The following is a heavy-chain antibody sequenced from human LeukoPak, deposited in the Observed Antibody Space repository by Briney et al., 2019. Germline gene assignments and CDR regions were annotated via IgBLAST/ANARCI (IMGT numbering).Heavy chain of an antibody. CDR2: ISGSGSST. CDR3: AKDRFRPFQP. J-gene: IGHJ5*02. Sequence: ETLCLTCAASGFSFSSYAMSWVRQPPGKGLEWVSAISGSGSSTYYADPVKGRFTTFRDNSNNMPLLLMTSLRAEATAEYCCAKDRFRPFQPGGEGTLVTVSS. CDR1: GFSFSSYA. V-gene: IGHV3-23*01. D-gene: IGHD3-10*01.